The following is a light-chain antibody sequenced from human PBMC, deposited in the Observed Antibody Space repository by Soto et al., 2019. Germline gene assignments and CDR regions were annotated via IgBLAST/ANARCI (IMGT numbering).Light chain of an antibody. CDR3: CSFAGNSNYV. V-gene: IGLV2-23*01. J-gene: IGLJ1*01. Sequence: ASGSRVARDARRIFYAGTSNDVGSYNLVSWYQHHPGKAPKLMIYGGSKRPSGVSDRFSGSKSGNTASLTISGLQVEDEADYYCCSFAGNSNYVFGTGTKVTVL. CDR2: GGS. CDR1: SNDVGSYNL.